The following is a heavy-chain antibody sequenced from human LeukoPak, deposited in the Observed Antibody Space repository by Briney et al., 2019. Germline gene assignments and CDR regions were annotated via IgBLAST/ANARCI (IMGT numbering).Heavy chain of an antibody. CDR2: IRQDGSEK. D-gene: IGHD1-26*01. Sequence: GGSLRLSCAASGFTFSRYWMSWVRQAPGKGLEWVANIRQDGSEKYYVDSVKGRFTISRDNAKNSLYLQMNSLRAEDTAVYYCARGSGSGDAFDIWGQGTMVTVSS. CDR1: GFTFSRYW. CDR3: ARGSGSGDAFDI. V-gene: IGHV3-7*01. J-gene: IGHJ3*02.